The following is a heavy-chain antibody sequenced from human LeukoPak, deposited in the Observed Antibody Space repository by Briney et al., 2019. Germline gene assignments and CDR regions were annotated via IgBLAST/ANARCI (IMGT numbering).Heavy chain of an antibody. V-gene: IGHV3-7*01. D-gene: IGHD3-3*01. J-gene: IGHJ4*02. CDR3: ASSFSDDFWSGHF. CDR1: GITSTYW. CDR2: IKQDGSEK. Sequence: GGSLRLSCAASGITSTYWMSWVRQAPGKGLEWVANIKQDGSEKYYVDSVKGRFTISRDNAKKSLYLQMNSLRAEDTAVYYCASSFSDDFWSGHFWGQGTLVTVSS.